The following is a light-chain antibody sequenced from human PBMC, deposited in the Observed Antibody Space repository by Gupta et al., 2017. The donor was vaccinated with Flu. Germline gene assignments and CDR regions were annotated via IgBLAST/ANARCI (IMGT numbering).Light chain of an antibody. V-gene: IGKV2-30*01. CDR1: QSLEYSDGNTY. Sequence: VVMTQFPLSRPATLGQPASISCRASQSLEYSDGNTYLHWFQQRPGQSPRRLIYNVSNRDFGVPDRFSGSGSGTDFTLKISRVEAEDVGVYYCMQGSHWPPITFGQGTRLEIK. CDR3: MQGSHWPPIT. J-gene: IGKJ5*01. CDR2: NVS.